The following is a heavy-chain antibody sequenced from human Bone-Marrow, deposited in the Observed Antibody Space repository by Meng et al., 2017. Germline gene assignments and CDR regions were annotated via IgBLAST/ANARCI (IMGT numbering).Heavy chain of an antibody. J-gene: IGHJ2*01. Sequence: QVQLRQGGAGLLKPSETLSLTCAVYGGSFSGYYWSWIRQPPGKGLEWIGEINHSGSTNYNPSLKSRVTISVDTSKNQFSLKLSSVTAADTAVYYCARGRVTTVTTPNWYFDLWGRGTLVTVSS. CDR1: GGSFSGYY. CDR3: ARGRVTTVTTPNWYFDL. D-gene: IGHD4-17*01. V-gene: IGHV4-34*01. CDR2: INHSGST.